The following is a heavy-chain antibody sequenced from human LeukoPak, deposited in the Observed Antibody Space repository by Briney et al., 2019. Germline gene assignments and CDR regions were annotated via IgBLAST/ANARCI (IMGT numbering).Heavy chain of an antibody. CDR1: GFTFSSYA. CDR3: AKSPMVRGVPWFDP. D-gene: IGHD3-10*01. V-gene: IGHV3-23*01. J-gene: IGHJ5*02. CDR2: ISGSGGST. Sequence: PGGSLRLSCAASGFTFSSYAMIWVRQAPGKGLEWVSAISGSGGSTYYADSVKGRFTISRDNSKNTLYLQMNSLRAEDTAVYYCAKSPMVRGVPWFDPWGQGTLVTVSS.